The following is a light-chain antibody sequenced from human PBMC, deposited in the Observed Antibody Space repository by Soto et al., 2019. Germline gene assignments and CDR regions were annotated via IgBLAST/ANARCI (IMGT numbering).Light chain of an antibody. V-gene: IGLV1-44*01. CDR1: SSNIGSNT. CDR2: STN. CDR3: AAWDDSLNGHVV. Sequence: QSVLTQPPSASGIPGQRVTISCSGRSSNIGSNTVNWYQQLPGSAPKLLIYSTNQRPSGVPDRFSGAKSGTSASLAISGLQSEDEADYYCAAWDDSLNGHVVFGGGTKLTVL. J-gene: IGLJ2*01.